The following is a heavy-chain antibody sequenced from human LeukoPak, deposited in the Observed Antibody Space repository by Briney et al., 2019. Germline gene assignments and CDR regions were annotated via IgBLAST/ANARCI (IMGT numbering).Heavy chain of an antibody. D-gene: IGHD6-19*01. CDR1: GGSVSSGSYY. CDR3: ARGVAVAGNLYD. CDR2: IYYSGST. Sequence: SETLCLTCTVSGGSVSSGSYYWSWIRQPPGKGLEWIGYIYYSGSTNYNPSLKSRVTISVDTSKNQFSLKLSSVTAADTAVYYCARGVAVAGNLYDWGQGALVTVAS. V-gene: IGHV4-61*01. J-gene: IGHJ4*02.